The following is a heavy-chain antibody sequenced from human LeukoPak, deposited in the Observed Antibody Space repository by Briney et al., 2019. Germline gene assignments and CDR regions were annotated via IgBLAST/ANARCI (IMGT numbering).Heavy chain of an antibody. D-gene: IGHD2-15*01. J-gene: IGHJ4*02. CDR1: GFTFSNAW. Sequence: AGGSLRLSCAASGFTFSNAWMSWVRQAPGKGLEWVSAISGSGGSTYYADSVKGRFTISRDNSKNTLYLQMNSLRAEDTAVYYCAKALYCSGGSCYPRYFDYWGQGTLVTVSS. V-gene: IGHV3-23*01. CDR2: ISGSGGST. CDR3: AKALYCSGGSCYPRYFDY.